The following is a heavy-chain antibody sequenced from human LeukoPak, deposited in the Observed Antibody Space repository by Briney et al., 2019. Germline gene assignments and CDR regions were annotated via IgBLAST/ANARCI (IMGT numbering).Heavy chain of an antibody. V-gene: IGHV3-23*01. CDR3: AKVIGLGELLSIDY. CDR1: GFTFSNYA. D-gene: IGHD3-10*01. Sequence: GGSLRLSCAASGFTFSNYAMNWVRQAPGKGLEWVSGIAASGDSTNYADSVKGRFTISRDNSEDTLYLQMNSLRAEDTAVYYCAKVIGLGELLSIDYWGQGTLVTVSS. J-gene: IGHJ4*02. CDR2: IAASGDST.